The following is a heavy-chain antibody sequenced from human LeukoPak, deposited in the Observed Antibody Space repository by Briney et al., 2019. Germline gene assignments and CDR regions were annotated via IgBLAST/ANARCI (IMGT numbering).Heavy chain of an antibody. CDR1: GFSFGGYA. Sequence: GGSLRLSCAASGFSFGGYALHWVRQAPGKGLEWVASISWNSGDIVHADSVKGRFTISRDNAKNSLYLQMNSLRAEDTAIYYCTRVGYIDEGIDYGGQGTLVTVSS. D-gene: IGHD5-24*01. CDR3: TRVGYIDEGIDY. CDR2: ISWNSGDI. V-gene: IGHV3-9*01. J-gene: IGHJ4*02.